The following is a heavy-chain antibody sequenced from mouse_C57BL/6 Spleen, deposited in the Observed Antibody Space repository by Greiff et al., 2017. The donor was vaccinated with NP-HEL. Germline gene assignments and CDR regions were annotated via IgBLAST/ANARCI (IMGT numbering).Heavy chain of an antibody. V-gene: IGHV5-17*01. D-gene: IGHD2-4*01. Sequence: EVNVVESGGGLVKPGGSLKLSCAASGFTFSDYGMHWVRQAPEKGLEWVAYISSGSSTIYYADTVKGRFTISRDNAKNTLFLQMTRLRSEDTAMYYCATLDYDYAMDYWGQGTSVTVSS. J-gene: IGHJ4*01. CDR2: ISSGSSTI. CDR3: ATLDYDYAMDY. CDR1: GFTFSDYG.